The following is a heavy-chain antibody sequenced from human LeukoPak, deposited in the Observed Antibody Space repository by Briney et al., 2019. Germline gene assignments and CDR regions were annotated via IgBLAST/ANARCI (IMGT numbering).Heavy chain of an antibody. D-gene: IGHD3-10*01. CDR3: ARDAPCPGLWFGELGY. CDR1: GYTFTSYD. J-gene: IGHJ4*02. CDR2: MNPNSGNT. V-gene: IGHV1-8*01. Sequence: ASVKVSCKASGYTFTSYDINWVRQATGQGLEWMGWMNPNSGNTGYAQKFQGRVTMTRNTSISTAYMELSSLRSEDTAVYYCARDAPCPGLWFGELGYWGQGTLVTVSS.